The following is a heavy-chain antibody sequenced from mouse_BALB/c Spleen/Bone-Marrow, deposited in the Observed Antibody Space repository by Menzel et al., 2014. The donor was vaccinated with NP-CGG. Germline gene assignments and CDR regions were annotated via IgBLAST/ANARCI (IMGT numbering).Heavy chain of an antibody. V-gene: IGHV3-8*02. D-gene: IGHD3-1*01. Sequence: EVKLVESGPSLVKPSQTLSLTCSVTGDSITSGYWNWIRKFPGNKLEYMGYISYSGSTYYNPSLKSRISITRDTSNLYYLQLNSVTTKDTATYYCARSGSSGYHYYAMDYWGQGTSVTVSS. CDR2: ISYSGST. CDR3: ARSGSSGYHYYAMDY. J-gene: IGHJ4*01. CDR1: GDSITSGY.